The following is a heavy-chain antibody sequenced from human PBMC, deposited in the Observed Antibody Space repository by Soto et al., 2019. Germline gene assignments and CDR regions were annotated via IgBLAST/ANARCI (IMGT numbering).Heavy chain of an antibody. D-gene: IGHD2-2*01. CDR3: ARPRQFCSATTCYEVYFDY. CDR1: GDSMNNNNW. V-gene: IGHV4-4*02. Sequence: SETLSLTCAVSGDSMNNNNWRSWVRQPPGKGLEWIGEIYHSGSTKYNPSLNSRVTISVDKSKTQISLTVTSVSAADTAVYYCARPRQFCSATTCYEVYFDYWGQGALVTVSS. CDR2: IYHSGST. J-gene: IGHJ4*02.